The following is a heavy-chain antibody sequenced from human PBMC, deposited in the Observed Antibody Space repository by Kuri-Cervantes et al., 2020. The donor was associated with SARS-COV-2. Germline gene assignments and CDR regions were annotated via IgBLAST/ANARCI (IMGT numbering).Heavy chain of an antibody. V-gene: IGHV3-30*03. CDR1: GFTFSSYG. Sequence: GESLKISCAASGFTFSSYGMHWVRQAPGKGLEWVAVISYDGSNKYYADSVKGRFTIPRDNSKNTLYLQMNSLRAEDTAVYYCARDYYGSGREYGMDVWGQGTTVTVSS. CDR2: ISYDGSNK. CDR3: ARDYYGSGREYGMDV. J-gene: IGHJ6*02. D-gene: IGHD3-10*01.